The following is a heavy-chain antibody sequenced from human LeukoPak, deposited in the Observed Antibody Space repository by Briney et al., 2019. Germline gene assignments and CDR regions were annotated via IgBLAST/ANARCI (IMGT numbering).Heavy chain of an antibody. J-gene: IGHJ4*02. V-gene: IGHV3-30*02. D-gene: IGHD1-26*01. Sequence: GGSLRLSCAASGFTFSTYGMYWVRQAPGKGLEWVAYIRYDGSTKYYADSVKGRFTISRDNSKNTLYLQMNSLRTEDTAVYYCAKDGKNYFDYWGQGTLVTVSS. CDR3: AKDGKNYFDY. CDR1: GFTFSTYG. CDR2: IRYDGSTK.